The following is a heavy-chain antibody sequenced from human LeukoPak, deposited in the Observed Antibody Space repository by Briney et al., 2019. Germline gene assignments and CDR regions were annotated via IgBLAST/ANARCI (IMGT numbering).Heavy chain of an antibody. J-gene: IGHJ4*02. V-gene: IGHV3-49*04. D-gene: IGHD6-13*01. Sequence: GGSLRLSCTASGFTFGDYAMSWVRQAPGKGLEWVGFIRSKAYGGTTEYAASVKGRFTISRDDSKSIAYLQMNSLKTEDTAVYYCSVKAAAGDWGQGTLVTVSS. CDR2: IRSKAYGGTT. CDR3: SVKAAAGD. CDR1: GFTFGDYA.